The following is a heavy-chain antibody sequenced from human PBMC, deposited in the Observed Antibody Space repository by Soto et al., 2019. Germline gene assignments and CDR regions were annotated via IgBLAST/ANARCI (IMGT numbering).Heavy chain of an antibody. J-gene: IGHJ4*02. Sequence: ASVNVSCKASGYTFTSYAISWVRQAPGQGLEWMGWISAYNGNTNYAQKLQGRVTMTIDTSTSTAYMELRSLRSDDTAVYYCARDTPSMEYDYWGQGTLVTVSS. D-gene: IGHD1-1*01. V-gene: IGHV1-18*01. CDR3: ARDTPSMEYDY. CDR1: GYTFTSYA. CDR2: ISAYNGNT.